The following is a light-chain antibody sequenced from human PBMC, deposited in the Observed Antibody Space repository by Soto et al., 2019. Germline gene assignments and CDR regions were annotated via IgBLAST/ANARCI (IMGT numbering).Light chain of an antibody. CDR3: QQRSNWPPIT. CDR2: GTS. V-gene: IGKV3D-20*02. CDR1: QSVPSNY. J-gene: IGKJ5*01. Sequence: EIVLTQSPGTVSLSPGERATLPCRASQSVPSNYLAWYQQRPGQAPRLLIFGTSSRATGIPARFSGSGSGTEFTLTISSLEPEDFAVYFCQQRSNWPPITFGQGTRLEI.